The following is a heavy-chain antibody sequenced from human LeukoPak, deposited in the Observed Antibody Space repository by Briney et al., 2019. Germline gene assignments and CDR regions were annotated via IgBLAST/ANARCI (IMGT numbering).Heavy chain of an antibody. CDR2: ISGSGGST. D-gene: IGHD3-9*01. CDR1: GFTFSSYA. V-gene: IGHV3-23*01. J-gene: IGHJ3*02. CDR3: AREDYYDILTGYMGNAFDI. Sequence: QSGGSLRLSCAASGFTFSSYAMSWVRQAPGKGLEWVSAISGSGGSTYYADSVKGRFTISRDNSKNTLYLQMNSLRAEDTAVYYCAREDYYDILTGYMGNAFDIWGQGTMVTVSS.